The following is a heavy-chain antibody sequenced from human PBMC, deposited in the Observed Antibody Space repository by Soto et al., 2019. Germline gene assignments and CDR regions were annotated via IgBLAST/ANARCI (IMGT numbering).Heavy chain of an antibody. CDR2: ISYDGGNK. V-gene: IGHV3-30*18. CDR3: AKRLYIGYGYDGFDL. CDR1: GFAFNNYG. D-gene: IGHD5-18*01. Sequence: GGSLRLSCAASGFAFNNYGMHWVRQAPGKGLAWVAVISYDGGNKYYADSVKGRFTISRDNSKNTLYLQMDSLRAEDTAVYYCAKRLYIGYGYDGFDLWGQGTMVTVSS. J-gene: IGHJ3*01.